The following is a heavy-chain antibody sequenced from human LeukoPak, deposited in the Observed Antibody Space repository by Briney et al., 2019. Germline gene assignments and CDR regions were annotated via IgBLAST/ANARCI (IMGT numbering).Heavy chain of an antibody. D-gene: IGHD6-13*01. V-gene: IGHV3-48*03. Sequence: PGGSLRLSCAASGFTFSSYELNWVRQAPGKGLEWVSYISDTGSTIYYADSVEGRFTISRDNAKNSLYLQMNSLRAEDTAVYYCAIVAAAGRSLDYYMDVWGKGTTVTISS. CDR1: GFTFSSYE. CDR2: ISDTGSTI. CDR3: AIVAAAGRSLDYYMDV. J-gene: IGHJ6*03.